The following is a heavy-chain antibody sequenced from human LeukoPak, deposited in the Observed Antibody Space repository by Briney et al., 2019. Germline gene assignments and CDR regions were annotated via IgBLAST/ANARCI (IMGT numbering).Heavy chain of an antibody. D-gene: IGHD3-9*01. CDR2: INHSGRT. CDR3: ASLKYDILTGYYTGWFDP. V-gene: IGHV4-34*01. CDR1: GGTFSGYY. Sequence: SETLSLTCAVYGGTFSGYYWSWIRQPQGKGLEWIGEINHSGRTNYNPSLKSRVTISVDTSKNQFSLKLSSVTAADTAVYYCASLKYDILTGYYTGWFDPWGQGTMVTVSS. J-gene: IGHJ5*02.